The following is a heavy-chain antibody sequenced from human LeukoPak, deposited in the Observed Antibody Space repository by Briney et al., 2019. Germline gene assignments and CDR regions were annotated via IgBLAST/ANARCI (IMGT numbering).Heavy chain of an antibody. V-gene: IGHV3-30*18. CDR2: ISYDGSNK. D-gene: IGHD4-17*01. CDR1: GFTFSSYG. J-gene: IGHJ6*03. Sequence: GGSLRLPCAASGFTFSSYGMHLVRQAPGNGLEWVAVISYDGSNKYYADSVKGRFTISRDNSKNTLYLQMNSLRAEDTAVYYCAKGDYPYYYYMDVWGKGTTVTVSS. CDR3: AKGDYPYYYYMDV.